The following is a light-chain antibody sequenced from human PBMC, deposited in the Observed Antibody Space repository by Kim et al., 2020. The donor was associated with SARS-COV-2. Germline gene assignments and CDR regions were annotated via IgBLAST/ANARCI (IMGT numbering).Light chain of an antibody. J-gene: IGKJ5*01. V-gene: IGKV1-9*01. Sequence: SASIGDRVTITCRASQGISSYLAWYQQKPGKAPKLLIYGASTLQNGVPSRFSGRGSGTDFTLTISSLQPEDFATYYCQQLDGYPITFGQGTRLELN. CDR3: QQLDGYPIT. CDR1: QGISSY. CDR2: GAS.